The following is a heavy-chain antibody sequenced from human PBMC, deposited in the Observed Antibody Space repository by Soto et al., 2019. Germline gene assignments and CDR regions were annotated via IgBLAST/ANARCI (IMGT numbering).Heavy chain of an antibody. Sequence: PGGSLRLSCAASGFTFSSYGMHWVRQAPGKGLEWVAVIWYDGSNKYYADSVKGRFTISRDNSKNTLYLQMNSLRAEDTAVYYCARGLFNGYGGFYYFDYWGHGTLVTVSS. CDR3: ARGLFNGYGGFYYFDY. V-gene: IGHV3-33*01. D-gene: IGHD5-18*01. J-gene: IGHJ4*01. CDR2: IWYDGSNK. CDR1: GFTFSSYG.